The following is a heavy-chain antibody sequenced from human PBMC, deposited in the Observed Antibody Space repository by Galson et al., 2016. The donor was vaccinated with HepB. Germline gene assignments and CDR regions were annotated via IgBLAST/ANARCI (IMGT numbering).Heavy chain of an antibody. J-gene: IGHJ4*02. Sequence: SLRLSCAASGFTVSSNYMNWVRQAPGKGLQWVSVIYRGGFTYYADSLKGRFTISRHNSKNTLYLQMNSLRAEDTAVYYCARGRWQLDWGQGTLVTVSS. CDR3: ARGRWQLD. D-gene: IGHD6-13*01. CDR2: IYRGGFT. V-gene: IGHV3-53*04. CDR1: GFTVSSNY.